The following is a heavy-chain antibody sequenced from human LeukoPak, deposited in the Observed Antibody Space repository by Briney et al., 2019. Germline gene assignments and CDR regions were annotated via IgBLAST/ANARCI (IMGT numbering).Heavy chain of an antibody. Sequence: ASVKVSCKASGYTFTGYYMHWVRQAPGQGLEWMGWINPNSGGTNYAQKFQGRVTMTRDTSISTAYMELSRLRSDDTAVYYCARVAPGIVVVPAAPYMDVWGKGTTVTVSS. D-gene: IGHD2-2*01. V-gene: IGHV1-2*02. J-gene: IGHJ6*03. CDR1: GYTFTGYY. CDR3: ARVAPGIVVVPAAPYMDV. CDR2: INPNSGGT.